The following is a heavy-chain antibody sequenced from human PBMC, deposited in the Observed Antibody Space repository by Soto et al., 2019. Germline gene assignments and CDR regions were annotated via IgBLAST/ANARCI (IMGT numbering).Heavy chain of an antibody. Sequence: GGSLRLSCAASGFTFSSYAMSWVRQAPGKGLEWVSAISGSGGSTYYADSVKGRFTISRDNSENTLYLQMNSLRAEDTAVYYCAKDRGLWFGELYPSDYYMDVWGKGTTVTVSS. CDR3: AKDRGLWFGELYPSDYYMDV. CDR1: GFTFSSYA. J-gene: IGHJ6*03. CDR2: ISGSGGST. V-gene: IGHV3-23*01. D-gene: IGHD3-10*01.